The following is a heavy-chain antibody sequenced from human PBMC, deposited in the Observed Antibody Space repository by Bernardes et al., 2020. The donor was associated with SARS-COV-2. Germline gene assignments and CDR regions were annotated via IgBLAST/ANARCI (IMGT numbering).Heavy chain of an antibody. CDR3: ALPPTNYDRYGMDV. CDR1: GYTFTGYY. CDR2: NHPNSGGT. Sequence: ASLNVSCKASGYTFTGYYMHCVRQAPGQGLEWVGGNHPNSGGTHYAQKFRDRVTMTRDTSISTAYMELSSLRSDDTPMYYCALPPTNYDRYGMDVWGQGTTVTGSS. J-gene: IGHJ6*02. D-gene: IGHD3-22*01. V-gene: IGHV1-2*02.